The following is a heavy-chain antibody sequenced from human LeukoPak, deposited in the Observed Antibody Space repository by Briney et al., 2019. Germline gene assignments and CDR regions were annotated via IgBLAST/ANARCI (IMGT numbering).Heavy chain of an antibody. CDR1: GGSISSSNW. Sequence: PSETLSLTCAVSGGSISSSNWSSWVRQPPGKGLEWIGEIYHSGSTNYNPSLKSRVTISVDKSKNQFSLKLSSVTAADTAVYYCARDSSGWYGRSIAFDYWGQGTLVTVSS. J-gene: IGHJ4*02. V-gene: IGHV4-4*02. D-gene: IGHD6-19*01. CDR2: IYHSGST. CDR3: ARDSSGWYGRSIAFDY.